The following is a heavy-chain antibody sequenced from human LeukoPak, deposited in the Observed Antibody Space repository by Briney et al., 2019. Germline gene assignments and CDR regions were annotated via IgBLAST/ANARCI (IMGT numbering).Heavy chain of an antibody. CDR3: ARTARSITMVRGVISPLDY. D-gene: IGHD3-10*01. J-gene: IGHJ4*02. V-gene: IGHV1-69*04. CDR1: GGTFSSYA. CDR2: IIPILGIA. Sequence: GASVKVSCKASGGTFSSYAISWVRQAPGQGLEWMGRIIPILGIANYAQKFQGRVTITADKSTSTAYMELSSLRSEDTAVYYCARTARSITMVRGVISPLDYWGQGTLVTVSS.